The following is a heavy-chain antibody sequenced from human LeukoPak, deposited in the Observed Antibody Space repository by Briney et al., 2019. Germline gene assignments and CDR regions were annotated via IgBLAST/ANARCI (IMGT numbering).Heavy chain of an antibody. CDR3: AKGRGYSGYEQSVVVTENYYMDV. CDR1: GLTFSNYN. D-gene: IGHD5-12*01. CDR2: ISTSGSYI. Sequence: MPGGSLRLSCAASGLTFSNYNMNWVRQAPGKGLEWVSSISTSGSYIYYANSMKGRFTISRDNAKNSLYLQMNSLRAEDTAVYYCAKGRGYSGYEQSVVVTENYYMDVWGKGTTVTVSS. J-gene: IGHJ6*03. V-gene: IGHV3-21*04.